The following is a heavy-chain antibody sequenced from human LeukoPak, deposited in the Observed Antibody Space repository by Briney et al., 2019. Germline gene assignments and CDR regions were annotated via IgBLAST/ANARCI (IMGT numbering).Heavy chain of an antibody. CDR3: ARYRDGSAFDI. Sequence: PGGSLRLSCAASGFTFSRYSMNWVRQAPGKGLEWVSYISSSARTIYYADSVKGRFTISRDNAKNSLYLQMNSLRADDTAVYYCARYRDGSAFDIWGQGTMVTVSS. CDR1: GFTFSRYS. CDR2: ISSSARTI. D-gene: IGHD1-26*01. J-gene: IGHJ3*02. V-gene: IGHV3-48*04.